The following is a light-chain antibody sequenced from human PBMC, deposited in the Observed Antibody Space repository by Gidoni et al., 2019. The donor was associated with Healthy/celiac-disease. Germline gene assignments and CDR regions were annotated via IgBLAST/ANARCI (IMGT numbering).Light chain of an antibody. V-gene: IGKV4-1*01. Sequence: IVMTQSPDSLAVSLGERATINCKSSQSVLYSSNNKNYLAWYQQKPGQPPKLLIYWASTRESGVPDRFSGSGSGTDFTLTISSLQAEDVAVYYCQQYYSTPGQKLTFGGGTKVEIK. CDR3: QQYYSTPGQKLT. CDR1: QSVLYSSNNKNY. J-gene: IGKJ4*01. CDR2: WAS.